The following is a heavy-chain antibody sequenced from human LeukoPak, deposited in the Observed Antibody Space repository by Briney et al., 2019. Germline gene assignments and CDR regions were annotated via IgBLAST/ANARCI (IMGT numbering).Heavy chain of an antibody. CDR2: IWYDGSNK. CDR1: GFTVSSYG. Sequence: RPGGSLRLSCAASGFTVSSYGMHWVRQAPGKGLEWVAVIWYDGSNKYYADSVKGRFTISRDNSKNTLYLQMNSLRAEDTAVYYCARAGQGRYYDSSGYYKLDYWGQGTLVTVSS. CDR3: ARAGQGRYYDSSGYYKLDY. D-gene: IGHD3-22*01. V-gene: IGHV3-33*01. J-gene: IGHJ4*02.